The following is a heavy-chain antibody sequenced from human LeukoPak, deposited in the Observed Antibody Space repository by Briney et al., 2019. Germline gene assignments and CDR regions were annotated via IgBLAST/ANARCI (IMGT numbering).Heavy chain of an antibody. J-gene: IGHJ4*02. CDR2: INHSGST. D-gene: IGHD3-3*01. CDR1: GGSFSGYY. Sequence: PSETLSLTCAVYGGSFSGYYWSWIRQPPGKGLEWIGEINHSGSTNYNPSLKSRVTISVDTSKNQFSLKLSSVTAAATPGCSCAREGGRLLYEPTYYFDYWGQGTLVTVSS. V-gene: IGHV4-34*01. CDR3: AREGGRLLYEPTYYFDY.